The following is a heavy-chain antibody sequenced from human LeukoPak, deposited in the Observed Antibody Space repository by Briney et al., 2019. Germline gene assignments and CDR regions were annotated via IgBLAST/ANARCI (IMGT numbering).Heavy chain of an antibody. V-gene: IGHV1-8*01. Sequence: ASVKVSCKASGYTFTSYDINWVRQATGQGLVWMGWMNPNSGNTGYAQKFQGRVTMTRNTSISTAYMELSSLRSEDTAVYYCARGLSSSWQPTPSTFSYWGQGTLVTVSS. CDR2: MNPNSGNT. CDR3: ARGLSSSWQPTPSTFSY. J-gene: IGHJ4*02. D-gene: IGHD6-13*01. CDR1: GYTFTSYD.